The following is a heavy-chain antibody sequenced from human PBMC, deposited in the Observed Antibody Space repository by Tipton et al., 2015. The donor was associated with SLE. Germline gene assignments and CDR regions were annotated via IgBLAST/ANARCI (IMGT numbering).Heavy chain of an antibody. CDR1: GGSISSYY. D-gene: IGHD1-26*01. CDR2: IYDSEST. V-gene: IGHV4-59*01. CDR3: ARGGWELSFDY. Sequence: LRLSCTVSGGSISSYYWSWIRQPPGKGLEWIGYIYDSESTNYNSSLESRVTISVDTSRSQFSLTLRSVTAADTAVYYCARGGWELSFDYWGRGTLVTVSS. J-gene: IGHJ4*02.